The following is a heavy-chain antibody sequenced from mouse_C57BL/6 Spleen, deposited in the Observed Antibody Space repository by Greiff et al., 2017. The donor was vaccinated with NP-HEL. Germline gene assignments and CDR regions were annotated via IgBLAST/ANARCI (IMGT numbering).Heavy chain of an antibody. Sequence: EVNVVESGGGLVQPKGSLKLSCAASGFSFNTYAMNWVRQAPGKGLEWVARIRSKSNNYATYYADSVKDRFTISRDDSESMLYLQMNNLKTEDTAMYYCVRGDGGMDYWGQGTSVTVSS. CDR1: GFSFNTYA. J-gene: IGHJ4*01. CDR3: VRGDGGMDY. D-gene: IGHD3-3*01. CDR2: IRSKSNNYAT. V-gene: IGHV10-1*01.